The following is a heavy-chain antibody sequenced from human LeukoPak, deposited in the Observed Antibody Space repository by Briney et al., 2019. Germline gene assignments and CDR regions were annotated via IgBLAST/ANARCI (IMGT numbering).Heavy chain of an antibody. CDR1: GFTFSSYA. D-gene: IGHD3-22*01. CDR2: ISGSGGST. J-gene: IGHJ1*01. CDR3: AKDRIKGIVVVTAARDEYFQH. V-gene: IGHV3-23*01. Sequence: GGSLRLSCSASGFTFSSYAMSWVRQAPGKGLEWVSAISGSGGSTYYADSVKGRFTISRDNSKNTLYLQMNSLRAEDTAVYYCAKDRIKGIVVVTAARDEYFQHWGQGTLVTVSS.